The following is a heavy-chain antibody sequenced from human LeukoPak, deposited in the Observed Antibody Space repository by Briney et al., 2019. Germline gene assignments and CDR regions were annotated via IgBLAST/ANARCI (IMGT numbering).Heavy chain of an antibody. CDR1: GYTFTGYY. V-gene: IGHV1-2*02. D-gene: IGHD3-10*01. Sequence: ASVKVSCKASGYTFTGYYMHWVRQAPGQGLEWMGWINPNSGGTNYTQKFQGRVTMTRDTSISTAYMELSRLRSDDTAVYYCARSGRITMVRGVIIPPGYWGQGTLVTVSS. CDR2: INPNSGGT. J-gene: IGHJ4*02. CDR3: ARSGRITMVRGVIIPPGY.